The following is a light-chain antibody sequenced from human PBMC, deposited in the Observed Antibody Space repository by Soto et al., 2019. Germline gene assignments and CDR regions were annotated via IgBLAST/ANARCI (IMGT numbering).Light chain of an antibody. CDR1: QSLSGK. CDR2: GAS. Sequence: EIVMTQSPATLSVSPGERATLSCRASQSLSGKLAWYQQKPGQAPRLLIYGASTRATGIPARFSGSGSGTEFTLTISSLQSEDFAVYYCQQYNNWPRTFGQGTKVEIK. V-gene: IGKV3-15*01. J-gene: IGKJ1*01. CDR3: QQYNNWPRT.